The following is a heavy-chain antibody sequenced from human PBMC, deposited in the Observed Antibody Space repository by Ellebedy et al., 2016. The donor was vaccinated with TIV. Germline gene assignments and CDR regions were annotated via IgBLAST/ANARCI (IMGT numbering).Heavy chain of an antibody. V-gene: IGHV4-39*07. CDR3: AKTGYGDPY. CDR1: GASISSGNYY. D-gene: IGHD4-17*01. CDR2: VYDSGRT. Sequence: SETLSLTCTVSGASISSGNYYWAWVRQPPGKGLEWIGLVYDSGRTYYSPSLKTRVTISLDTSKNQFSLKLTSVTAADTAVYYCAKTGYGDPYWGQGTLVTVSS. J-gene: IGHJ4*02.